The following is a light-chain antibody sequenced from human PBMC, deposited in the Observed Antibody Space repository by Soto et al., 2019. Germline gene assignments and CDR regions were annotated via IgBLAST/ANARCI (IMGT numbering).Light chain of an antibody. Sequence: EIVLTQSPGTLSLSPCERATLSSRASQSVSNNYLAWYQHKPGQAPRLLIYDTSTRAADIPARFSGSGSGTDFTLTISSLQPEDFAVYYCQQYNHWRSISFGQGTRLEIK. J-gene: IGKJ5*01. V-gene: IGKV3-15*01. CDR3: QQYNHWRSIS. CDR2: DTS. CDR1: QSVSNN.